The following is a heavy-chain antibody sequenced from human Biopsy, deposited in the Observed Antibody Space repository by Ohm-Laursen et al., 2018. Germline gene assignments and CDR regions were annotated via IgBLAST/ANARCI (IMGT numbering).Heavy chain of an antibody. CDR1: GGSISRSSYY. CDR2: IYYSGST. CDR3: ARQEFATAPLDY. Sequence: SETLSLTCTVTGGSISRSSYYWDWIRQPPGKGLEWIGSIYYSGSTYYNPSLKSRVTISADRSKNHFSLKLPFVTAADTAMYYCARQEFATAPLDYWGQGSLVTVSS. J-gene: IGHJ4*02. D-gene: IGHD3-10*01. V-gene: IGHV4-39*01.